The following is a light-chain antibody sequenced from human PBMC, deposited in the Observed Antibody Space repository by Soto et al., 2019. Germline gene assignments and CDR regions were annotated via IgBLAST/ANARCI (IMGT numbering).Light chain of an antibody. CDR2: DAS. Sequence: EIVLTQSPATLSVSPGERATLSCRASQSVSSYLAWYQQKPGQAPRLLIYDASNRATGIPARFSGSGSGTDFTLTINSLEPEDVAVYYCQQRSNWPPLFTFGPGTKVDIK. CDR3: QQRSNWPPLFT. J-gene: IGKJ3*01. V-gene: IGKV3-11*01. CDR1: QSVSSY.